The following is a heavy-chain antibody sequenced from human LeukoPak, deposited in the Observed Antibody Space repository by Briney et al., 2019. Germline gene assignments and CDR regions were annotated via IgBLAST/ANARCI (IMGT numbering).Heavy chain of an antibody. J-gene: IGHJ4*02. CDR3: ARGSGYSRFDY. D-gene: IGHD3-22*01. CDR1: GFSLTTTGMR. Sequence: SGPALVKPTQPLTLTCTFSGFSLTTTGMRVMWIRQPPAKALEWLARIDWDDDKFYSASLKTRLTISKATYKNQVVLTMTNMDPVDTATYYCARGSGYSRFDYWGQGTLVTVSS. V-gene: IGHV2-70*04. CDR2: IDWDDDK.